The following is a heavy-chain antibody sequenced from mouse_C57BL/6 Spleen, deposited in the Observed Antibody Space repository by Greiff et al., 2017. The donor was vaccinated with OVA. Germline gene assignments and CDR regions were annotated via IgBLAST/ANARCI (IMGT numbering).Heavy chain of an antibody. CDR1: GYAFSSYW. D-gene: IGHD1-1*01. V-gene: IGHV1-80*01. Sequence: QVQLQQSGAELVKPGASVKISCKASGYAFSSYWMNWVKQRPGKGLEWIGQISHGDGDTNYNGKVKGKATLTADKSSSTAYMHLSSLTSEDAAVYFCARYYYYGSSYFDDWGQGTTLTVSS. CDR3: ARYYYYGSSYFDD. J-gene: IGHJ2*01. CDR2: ISHGDGDT.